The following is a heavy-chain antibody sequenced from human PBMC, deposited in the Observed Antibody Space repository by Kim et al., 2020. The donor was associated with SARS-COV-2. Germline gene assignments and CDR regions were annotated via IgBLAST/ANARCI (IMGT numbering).Heavy chain of an antibody. CDR1: GGTFSSYA. CDR2: IIPIFGTA. J-gene: IGHJ6*02. CDR3: ARPFRYCSSTSCYSYYYYGMDV. V-gene: IGHV1-69*13. Sequence: SVKVSCKASGGTFSSYAISWVRQAPGQGLEWMGGIIPIFGTANYAQKFQGRVTITADESTSTAYMELSSLRSEDTAVYYCARPFRYCSSTSCYSYYYYGMDVWGQGTTVTVSS. D-gene: IGHD2-2*01.